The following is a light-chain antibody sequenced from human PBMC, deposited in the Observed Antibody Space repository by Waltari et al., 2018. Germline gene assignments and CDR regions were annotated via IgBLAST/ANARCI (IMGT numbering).Light chain of an antibody. CDR1: SSDVGGYNY. CDR3: SSYTSSSTLV. J-gene: IGLJ2*01. V-gene: IGLV2-14*03. Sequence: QSALTQPASVSGSPGPSITISCTGTSSDVGGYNYVSWYQQHPGKAPNTMIYDVSNRPSVVSNRFAGPKSGNTASLTISGLQAEDEADYYCSSYTSSSTLVFGGGTKLTVL. CDR2: DVS.